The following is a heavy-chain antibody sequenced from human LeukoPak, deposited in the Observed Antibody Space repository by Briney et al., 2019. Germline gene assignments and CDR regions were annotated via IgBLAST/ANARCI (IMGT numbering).Heavy chain of an antibody. J-gene: IGHJ4*02. D-gene: IGHD2-15*01. CDR2: INSDGSST. Sequence: GGSLRLSCAASGFTFSSYWMDWVRQAPGKGLVWVSHINSDGSSTIYADSLKGRLTISGDNATYPLSLQMNSLRPEDTAVYYCASKVNYSPFDYWGQGTLVTVSS. CDR1: GFTFSSYW. CDR3: ASKVNYSPFDY. V-gene: IGHV3-74*01.